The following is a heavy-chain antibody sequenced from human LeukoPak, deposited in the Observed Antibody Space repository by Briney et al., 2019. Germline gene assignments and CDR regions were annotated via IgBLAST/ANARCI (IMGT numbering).Heavy chain of an antibody. Sequence: PGGSLRLSCAASGFTFDDYAMHWVRQAPGKGLEWVSGISWNSGSIGYADSVKGRFTISRDNAKNSLYLQMNSLRVEDTAVYYCARDWSPYDYWGQGTLVTVSS. CDR2: ISWNSGSI. CDR3: ARDWSPYDY. J-gene: IGHJ4*02. CDR1: GFTFDDYA. V-gene: IGHV3-9*01.